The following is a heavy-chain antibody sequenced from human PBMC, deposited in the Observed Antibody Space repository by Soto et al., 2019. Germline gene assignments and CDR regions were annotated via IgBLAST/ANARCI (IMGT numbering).Heavy chain of an antibody. J-gene: IGHJ6*02. CDR3: ARLPLQNYVAYYYGMDV. D-gene: IGHD1-7*01. CDR1: GGTFSSYA. V-gene: IGHV1-69*10. Sequence: SVKVSCKASGGTFSSYAISWVRQAPGQGLEWMGGIIPILGTANYAQKFQGRVTITADKSTSTAYMELSSLRSEDTAVYYCARLPLQNYVAYYYGMDVWGQGTTVTVSS. CDR2: IIPILGTA.